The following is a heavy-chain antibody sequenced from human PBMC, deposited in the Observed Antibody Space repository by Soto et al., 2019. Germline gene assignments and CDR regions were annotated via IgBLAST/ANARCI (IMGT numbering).Heavy chain of an antibody. V-gene: IGHV4-34*01. CDR3: ARGQHCSGGSCGGYNWFDP. Sequence: QVQLQQWGAGLLKPSETLSLTCAVYGGSFSGYYWSWIRQPPGKGLEWIGEINHSGSTNYNPSLKIRVTISVDTSKNQFSLKLSSVTAADTAVYYCARGQHCSGGSCGGYNWFDPWGQGTLVTVSS. CDR1: GGSFSGYY. CDR2: INHSGST. D-gene: IGHD2-15*01. J-gene: IGHJ5*02.